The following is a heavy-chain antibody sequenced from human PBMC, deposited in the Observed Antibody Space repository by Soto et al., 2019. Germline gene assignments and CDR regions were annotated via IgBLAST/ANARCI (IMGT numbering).Heavy chain of an antibody. CDR3: ARHYDSSGYYPGY. D-gene: IGHD3-22*01. J-gene: IGHJ4*02. CDR2: XNXXSXGX. CDR1: GYTFTGYY. Sequence: ASEKVSCKASGYTFTGYYMHLVRQAPGQGLEXMGXXNXXSXGXXXAXXXQGRVTMTRDTSISTAYMELSRLRSDDTAVYYCARHYDSSGYYPGYWGQGTLVTVSS. V-gene: IGHV1-2*02.